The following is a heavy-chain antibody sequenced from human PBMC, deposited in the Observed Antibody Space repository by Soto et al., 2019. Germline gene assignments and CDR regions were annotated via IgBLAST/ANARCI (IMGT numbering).Heavy chain of an antibody. Sequence: ASVKVSCKASGYIFTSDAMHWVRQAPGQRLEWMGWINAGNGNTKYSRKFQGRVTITRDTSANTVYMELSSLRSEDTAVYYCARDQYYDSSGYYYVGQLDYWGQRSLVTVSS. D-gene: IGHD3-22*01. CDR2: INAGNGNT. CDR3: ARDQYYDSSGYYYVGQLDY. J-gene: IGHJ4*02. V-gene: IGHV1-3*01. CDR1: GYIFTSDA.